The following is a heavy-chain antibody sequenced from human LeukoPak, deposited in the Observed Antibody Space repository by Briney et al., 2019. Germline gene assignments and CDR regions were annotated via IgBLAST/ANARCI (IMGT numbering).Heavy chain of an antibody. CDR2: ISSSGSSL. CDR3: ARGRPTAAAGTTAVHYYYMDV. D-gene: IGHD6-13*01. CDR1: GFTFSDYY. V-gene: IGHV3-11*04. J-gene: IGHJ6*03. Sequence: PGGSLRLSCAASGFTFSDYYMSWIRQAPGKGLEWVSYISSSGSSLYYAEAVKGRFTISRKNSKNSLYLQMNSLSAEDTAVYYCARGRPTAAAGTTAVHYYYMDVWGKGTTVTVSS.